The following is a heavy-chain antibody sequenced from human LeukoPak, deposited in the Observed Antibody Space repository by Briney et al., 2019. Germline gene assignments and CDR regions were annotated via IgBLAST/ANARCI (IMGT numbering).Heavy chain of an antibody. D-gene: IGHD3-10*01. CDR2: ISSSGSTI. CDR1: GFTFSDYY. J-gene: IGHJ6*03. Sequence: GGSLRLSCAASGFTFSDYYMSWIRQAPGKGLEWVSYISSSGSTIYYADSVKGRFTISRDNAKNSLYLQMNSLRAEDTAVYYCARGGSGSYYSRHYYYYYMDVWGKGTTVTVSS. V-gene: IGHV3-11*04. CDR3: ARGGSGSYYSRHYYYYYMDV.